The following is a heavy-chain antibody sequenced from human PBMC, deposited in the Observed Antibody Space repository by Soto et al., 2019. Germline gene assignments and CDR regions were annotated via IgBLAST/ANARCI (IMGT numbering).Heavy chain of an antibody. J-gene: IGHJ4*02. Sequence: EVQLVESGGGLVQPGGSLRLSCAASGFTFSTYSINWVRQAPGKGLEWISYISDNSSVIYYADAVKGRFTISRDNAKNSLYLQMNSLTDQDTAVYYCARDRDAYCTKGICSGPYFDYWGQGTLVTVSS. CDR1: GFTFSTYS. D-gene: IGHD2-8*01. CDR3: ARDRDAYCTKGICSGPYFDY. V-gene: IGHV3-48*02. CDR2: ISDNSSVI.